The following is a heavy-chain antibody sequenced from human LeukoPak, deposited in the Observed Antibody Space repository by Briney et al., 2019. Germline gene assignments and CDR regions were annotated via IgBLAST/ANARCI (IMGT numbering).Heavy chain of an antibody. CDR3: ARRPYDSSGYYYVNWFFDL. V-gene: IGHV4-59*05. D-gene: IGHD3-22*01. Sequence: SETLSLTCTVSGGSISSYYWSWIRQPPGKGLEWIGSIYYSGSTYYNPSLKSRVTISVDTSKNQFSLKLSSVTAADTAVYSCARRPYDSSGYYYVNWFFDLWGRVTLVTVSS. CDR1: GGSISSYY. J-gene: IGHJ2*01. CDR2: IYYSGST.